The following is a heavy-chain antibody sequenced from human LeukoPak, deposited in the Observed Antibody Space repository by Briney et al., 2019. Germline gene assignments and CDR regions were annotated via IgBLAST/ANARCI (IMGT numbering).Heavy chain of an antibody. Sequence: SSETLSLTCTVSGGSIGSSSYYWGWIRQPPGKGLEWIGRIYYSGSTYYNPSLNSRVTISVDTSKNQFSLKLSSVTAADTAVYYCARHCSGGTCYSDFDYWGQGTLVTVSS. CDR2: IYYSGST. CDR3: ARHCSGGTCYSDFDY. V-gene: IGHV4-39*01. D-gene: IGHD2-15*01. J-gene: IGHJ4*02. CDR1: GGSIGSSSYY.